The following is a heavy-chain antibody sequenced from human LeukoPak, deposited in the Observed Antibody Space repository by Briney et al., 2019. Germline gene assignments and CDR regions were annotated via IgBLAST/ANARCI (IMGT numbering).Heavy chain of an antibody. Sequence: SETLSLTCSVSAYSIRSGYYWAWFRQPPGKGLEWIGSIYHSGSSHYKASLKSRVTISVDTSNNQFSLKLTSVTAADTAVYYCGRADILTGPVDSWGQGTLVTVSS. D-gene: IGHD3-9*01. CDR3: GRADILTGPVDS. CDR2: IYHSGSS. V-gene: IGHV4-38-2*01. CDR1: AYSIRSGYY. J-gene: IGHJ4*02.